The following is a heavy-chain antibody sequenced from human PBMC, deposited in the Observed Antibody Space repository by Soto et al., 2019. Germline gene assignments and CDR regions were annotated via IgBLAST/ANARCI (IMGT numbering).Heavy chain of an antibody. Sequence: ASVKVSCKASGYTFTSYGISWVRQAPGQGLEWMGWISAYNGNTNYAQKLQGRVTMTTDTSTSTAYMELRSLRSDDTAVYYCAREDSGSYRRDDAFDIWGQGTMVTVSS. CDR2: ISAYNGNT. V-gene: IGHV1-18*01. CDR3: AREDSGSYRRDDAFDI. CDR1: GYTFTSYG. J-gene: IGHJ3*02. D-gene: IGHD1-26*01.